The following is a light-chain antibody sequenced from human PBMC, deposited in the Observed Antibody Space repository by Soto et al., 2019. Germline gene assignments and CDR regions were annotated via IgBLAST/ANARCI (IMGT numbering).Light chain of an antibody. V-gene: IGKV1-12*01. CDR1: ERINTY. Sequence: DIQMTQSPSSVSASVGDRVTITCRASERINTYLAWYQRQPGKAPKLLIYAASSLQSGVPSRFSGSGSGTEFTLTISNLQPEDFATYYCQQANSPPPTFGGGTKVDIK. CDR2: AAS. CDR3: QQANSPPPT. J-gene: IGKJ4*01.